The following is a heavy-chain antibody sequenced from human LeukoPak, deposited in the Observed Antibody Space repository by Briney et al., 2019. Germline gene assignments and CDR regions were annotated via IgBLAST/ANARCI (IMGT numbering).Heavy chain of an antibody. Sequence: GGSLRLSCAASGFTFSNYWVTWVRQAPGKGLEWVANIKQDGSEQYSVDSVKGRFTISRDNAKNSLYLQMNSLRAEDTAVYYCARVRSVAGRPDYFDYWGQGTLVTVSS. D-gene: IGHD6-6*01. CDR3: ARVRSVAGRPDYFDY. V-gene: IGHV3-7*01. CDR2: IKQDGSEQ. CDR1: GFTFSNYW. J-gene: IGHJ4*02.